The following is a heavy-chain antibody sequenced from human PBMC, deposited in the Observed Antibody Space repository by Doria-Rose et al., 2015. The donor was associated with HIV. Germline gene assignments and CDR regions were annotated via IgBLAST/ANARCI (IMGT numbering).Heavy chain of an antibody. J-gene: IGHJ4*02. CDR3: ARIKSSRWYHKYYFDF. V-gene: IGHV2-26*01. CDR2: IFSDDER. Sequence: QITLKESGPVLVTPTETLTLTCTVSGVSLSSPGMGVSWIRQPPGKALEWLANIFSDDERSHQTSLKSRLNISRGTSKSQVVLTMTDMDPVDTATYYCARIKSSRWYHKYYFDFWGQGTLVIVSA. CDR1: GVSLSSPGMG. D-gene: IGHD6-13*01.